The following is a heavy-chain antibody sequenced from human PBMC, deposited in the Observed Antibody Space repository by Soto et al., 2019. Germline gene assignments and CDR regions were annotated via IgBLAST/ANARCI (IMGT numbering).Heavy chain of an antibody. CDR2: IYYSGST. J-gene: IGHJ6*02. Sequence: TLSLTCTVSGGSISSGGYYWSWIRQHPGKGLEWIGYIYYSGSTYYNPSLKSRVTISVDTSKNQFSLKLSSVTAADTAVYYCARHSNYDILTGYYIDYYYYGMDVWGQVPTVT. V-gene: IGHV4-31*03. CDR3: ARHSNYDILTGYYIDYYYYGMDV. D-gene: IGHD3-9*01. CDR1: GGSISSGGYY.